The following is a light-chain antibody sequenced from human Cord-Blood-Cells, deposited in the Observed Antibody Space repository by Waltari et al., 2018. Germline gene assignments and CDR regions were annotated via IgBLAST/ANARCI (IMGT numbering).Light chain of an antibody. CDR3: SSYTSSSTLGV. CDR2: DVS. V-gene: IGLV2-14*01. Sequence: QSALTQPASVSGSPGQSLTISCTGTSSDVGGYNYVSWYQQHPGKAPKLMIYDVSNRPSGVSNRFSGSKSGNTASLTISGLQAEDDADYYCSSYTSSSTLGVFGGGTKLTVL. CDR1: SSDVGGYNY. J-gene: IGLJ3*02.